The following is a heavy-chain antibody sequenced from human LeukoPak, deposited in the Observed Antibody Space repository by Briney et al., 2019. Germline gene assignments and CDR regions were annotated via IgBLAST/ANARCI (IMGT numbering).Heavy chain of an antibody. CDR1: GGSFSGYY. D-gene: IGHD3-3*02. V-gene: IGHV4-34*01. CDR2: INHSGST. Sequence: SETLSLTCAVSGGSFSGYYWSWVRQPPGKGLEWIGEINHSGSTNYNPSLKSRVTISVDTSKNQFSLQVSSVTAADTAVYYCARGSHFWSGYRTYYFVYWGEGSLVTVCS. CDR3: ARGSHFWSGYRTYYFVY. J-gene: IGHJ4*02.